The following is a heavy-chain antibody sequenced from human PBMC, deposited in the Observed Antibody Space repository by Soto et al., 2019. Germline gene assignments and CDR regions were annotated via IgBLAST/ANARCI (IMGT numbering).Heavy chain of an antibody. J-gene: IGHJ3*01. Sequence: DVHLLESGGGLVQPGGSLRLSCVASGFTLSDYDMGWVRQAPGKGLEWVSLIRGDGGATYYARSLEGRLTISRDTSENTLYLQMNSLRVEGTALYYFAKDRRGGEYPAFDLWGQGTLVTVSS. CDR2: IRGDGGAT. V-gene: IGHV3-23*01. CDR1: GFTLSDYD. D-gene: IGHD2-21*01. CDR3: AKDRRGGEYPAFDL.